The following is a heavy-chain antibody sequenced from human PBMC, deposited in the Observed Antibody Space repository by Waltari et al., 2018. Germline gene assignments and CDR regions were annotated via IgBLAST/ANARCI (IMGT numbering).Heavy chain of an antibody. V-gene: IGHV3-30*04. CDR1: GFTFRSYA. Sequence: QVQLVESGGGVVKPGRSMRLSCAACGFTFRSYAMYWVREAPGKGLEWVAVITYDGRNKYYADSVKGRFTISRDNSKNTLYLQMNGLRAEETDVYYCADAGDRDAFDIWGQGTMVTVSS. J-gene: IGHJ3*02. CDR3: ADAGDRDAFDI. D-gene: IGHD3-10*01. CDR2: ITYDGRNK.